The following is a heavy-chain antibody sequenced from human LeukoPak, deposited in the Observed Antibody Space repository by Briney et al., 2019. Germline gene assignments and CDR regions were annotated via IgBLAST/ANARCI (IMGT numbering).Heavy chain of an antibody. CDR3: ARGPITTRSHFDY. D-gene: IGHD3-22*01. Sequence: SVKVSCKASGFTFTSSAVQWVRQARGQRLEWIGWIVVGSGNTNYAQKFQERVTITRDMSTSTAYMELSSLRSEDTAVYYCARGPITTRSHFDYWGQGTLVTVSS. CDR2: IVVGSGNT. CDR1: GFTFTSSA. J-gene: IGHJ4*02. V-gene: IGHV1-58*01.